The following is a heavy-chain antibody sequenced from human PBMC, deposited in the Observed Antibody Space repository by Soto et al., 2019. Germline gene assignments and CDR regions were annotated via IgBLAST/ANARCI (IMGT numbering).Heavy chain of an antibody. CDR2: IIPIFGTA. Sequence: ASVKVSCKASGGAFSSYAISWVRQAPGQGLEWMGGIIPIFGTANYAQKFQGRVTITADESTSTAYMELSSLRSEDTAVYYCAREGDYYDSSGYYYYFDYWGQGTLVTVSS. J-gene: IGHJ4*02. D-gene: IGHD3-22*01. CDR3: AREGDYYDSSGYYYYFDY. V-gene: IGHV1-69*13. CDR1: GGAFSSYA.